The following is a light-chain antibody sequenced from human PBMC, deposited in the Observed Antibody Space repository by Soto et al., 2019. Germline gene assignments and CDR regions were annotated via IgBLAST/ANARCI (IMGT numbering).Light chain of an antibody. CDR1: QSISSW. J-gene: IGKJ5*01. CDR2: DAS. Sequence: DIQMNQSPSTLSGSVGDRVTITCRASQSISSWLAWYQQKPGKAPKLLIYDASSLESGVPSRFSGSGSGTDFTLTISRLEPEDFAVYYCQHYGGSPLTFGQGTRLE. V-gene: IGKV1-5*01. CDR3: QHYGGSPLT.